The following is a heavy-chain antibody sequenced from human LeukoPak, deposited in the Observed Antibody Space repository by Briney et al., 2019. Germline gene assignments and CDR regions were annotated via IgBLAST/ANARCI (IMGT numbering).Heavy chain of an antibody. CDR3: ARDHRGGDGSFDP. CDR1: GGTFSSYA. Sequence: GASVRVSCKASGGTFSSYAISWVRQAPGQGLEWMGGIIPIFGTANYAQKFQGRVTITADESTSTAYMELSSLRSEDTAVYYCARDHRGGDGSFDPWGQGTLVTVSS. J-gene: IGHJ5*02. D-gene: IGHD2-21*02. V-gene: IGHV1-69*13. CDR2: IIPIFGTA.